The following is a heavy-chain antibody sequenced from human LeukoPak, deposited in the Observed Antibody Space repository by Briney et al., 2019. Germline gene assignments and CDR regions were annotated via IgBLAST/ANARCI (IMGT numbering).Heavy chain of an antibody. Sequence: ASEKVSCKASGYTFTSYGISWVRQAPGQGLEWMGWISAYNGNTNYAQKLQGRVTMTTDTSTSTAYMELRSLRSDDTAVYYCARVVRYYYDSSGYYATTYYMDVWGKGTTVTVSS. J-gene: IGHJ6*03. CDR1: GYTFTSYG. CDR3: ARVVRYYYDSSGYYATTYYMDV. D-gene: IGHD3-22*01. CDR2: ISAYNGNT. V-gene: IGHV1-18*01.